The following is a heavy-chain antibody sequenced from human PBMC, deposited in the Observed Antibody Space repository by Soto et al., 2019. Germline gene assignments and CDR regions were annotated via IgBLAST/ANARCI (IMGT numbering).Heavy chain of an antibody. Sequence: QVQLVQSGPEVRKPGTSVKVSCKASRYTFTSFGMSWVRQAPGRGLEWMGWVNPYDGNTDTARIFQERFSMTTDISTNTAYMELRSLTSDDTAIYYCARGSRAIATVTLIDYWGPGTLVTVSS. CDR3: ARGSRAIATVTLIDY. D-gene: IGHD4-17*01. J-gene: IGHJ4*02. CDR1: RYTFTSFG. V-gene: IGHV1-18*01. CDR2: VNPYDGNT.